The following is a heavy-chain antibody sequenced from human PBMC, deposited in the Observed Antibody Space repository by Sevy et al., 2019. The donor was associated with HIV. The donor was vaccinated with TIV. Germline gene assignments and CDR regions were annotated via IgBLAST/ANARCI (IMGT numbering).Heavy chain of an antibody. Sequence: GGSLRLSCAASGFTFSSYSLNWVRQAPGKGLEWVSSISQSSGYIFYADSVKGRFTISRDNAKNSLYLQMSSLRAEDTAVYYCARAPSGYYFYYFDYWGQGTLVTVSS. J-gene: IGHJ4*02. D-gene: IGHD3-22*01. CDR3: ARAPSGYYFYYFDY. CDR2: ISQSSGYI. V-gene: IGHV3-21*01. CDR1: GFTFSSYS.